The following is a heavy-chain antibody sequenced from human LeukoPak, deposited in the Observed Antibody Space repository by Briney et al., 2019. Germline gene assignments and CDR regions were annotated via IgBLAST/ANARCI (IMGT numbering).Heavy chain of an antibody. Sequence: GGSLRLSCAASGFTFSSYGMHWVRQAPGKGLEWVAFIRYDGSNKYYADSVKGRFTISRDNSKNTLYLQMNSLRAEDTAVYYCAKAGGFPYYYYYMDVWGKGTTVTVSS. CDR2: IRYDGSNK. CDR1: GFTFSSYG. CDR3: AKAGGFPYYYYYMDV. J-gene: IGHJ6*03. V-gene: IGHV3-30*02.